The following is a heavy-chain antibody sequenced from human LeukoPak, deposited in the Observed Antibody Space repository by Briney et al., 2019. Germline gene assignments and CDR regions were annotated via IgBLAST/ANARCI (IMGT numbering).Heavy chain of an antibody. J-gene: IGHJ3*02. Sequence: PGGSLRLSCAASGFTFNKYGMYWVRQAPGKGLEWVAVIWYDGTTKYYADSVNGRFTISRDNAKNSLYLQMNSLRAEDTAVYYCARDKSSWGLVSPLGFFDIWGQGTMVTVSS. CDR2: IWYDGTTK. D-gene: IGHD3/OR15-3a*01. CDR1: GFTFNKYG. CDR3: ARDKSSWGLVSPLGFFDI. V-gene: IGHV3-33*07.